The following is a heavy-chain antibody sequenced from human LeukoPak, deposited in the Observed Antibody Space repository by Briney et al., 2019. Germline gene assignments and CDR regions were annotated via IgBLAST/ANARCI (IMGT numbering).Heavy chain of an antibody. CDR2: IYYSGCT. CDR3: ARLLFGSSYYFDY. J-gene: IGHJ4*02. V-gene: IGHV4-39*01. D-gene: IGHD6-6*01. Sequence: PSETLSLTCTVSGGSISSSSYHWGWIRQAPGKGLEWIGSIYYSGCTYYNPSLKSGVTISVDTSKSQFSLKLNSVTAADTAVYYCARLLFGSSYYFDYWGQGTLVTVSS. CDR1: GGSISSSSYH.